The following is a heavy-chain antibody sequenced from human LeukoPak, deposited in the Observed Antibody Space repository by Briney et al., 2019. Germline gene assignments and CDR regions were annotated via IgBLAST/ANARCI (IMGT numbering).Heavy chain of an antibody. D-gene: IGHD3-10*01. J-gene: IGHJ5*02. Sequence: ASVKVSCKASGYTFTSYYMHWVRPAPGQGLEWMGIINPSGGSTSSAQKFQGRVTMTRDTSTSTVYMELSSLRSEATAVYYCARAFGVLGHPPPTWFDPWGQGTLVTVSS. V-gene: IGHV1-46*01. CDR1: GYTFTSYY. CDR3: ARAFGVLGHPPPTWFDP. CDR2: INPSGGST.